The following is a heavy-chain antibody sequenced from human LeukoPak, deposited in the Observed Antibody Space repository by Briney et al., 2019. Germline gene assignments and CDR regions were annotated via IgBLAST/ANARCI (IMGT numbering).Heavy chain of an antibody. D-gene: IGHD2-2*01. CDR2: INPNSGDT. CDR1: GYTFTGYY. J-gene: IGHJ6*03. CDR3: AREGYCSSTSCPIYYMDV. V-gene: IGHV1-2*02. Sequence: ASVKVSCKASGYTFTGYYMHWVRQAPGRGLEWMGWINPNSGDTNYAQKFQGRVTMTRDTSISTAYMELSRLRSDDTALYYCAREGYCSSTSCPIYYMDVWGKGTTVTVSS.